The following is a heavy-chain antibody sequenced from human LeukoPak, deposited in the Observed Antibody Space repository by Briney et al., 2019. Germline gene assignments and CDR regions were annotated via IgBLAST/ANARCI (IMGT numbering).Heavy chain of an antibody. D-gene: IGHD4-23*01. Sequence: PGGSLRLSCAASGXTFDDYAMHWVRQAPGKGLEWVSLISGDGGSTYYADSVKGRFTISRDNSKNSLYLQMNSLRTEDTALYYCAKILYGGNSDYYYYGMDVWGQGTTVTVSS. V-gene: IGHV3-43*02. CDR2: ISGDGGST. CDR1: GXTFDDYA. J-gene: IGHJ6*02. CDR3: AKILYGGNSDYYYYGMDV.